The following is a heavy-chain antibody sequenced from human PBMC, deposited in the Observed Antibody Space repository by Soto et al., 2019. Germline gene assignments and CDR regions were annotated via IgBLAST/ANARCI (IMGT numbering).Heavy chain of an antibody. Sequence: QVQLQESGPGLVKPSDTLSLTGAVSGYSISSSNWWGWLRQPPGKGLEWIGYVYYSGTTYYNPSLKSRVTLSVDTAKNQFSLKLTSVTAVDTAVYYCARREIQGPIDYWGQGTLVTVSS. J-gene: IGHJ4*02. CDR3: ARREIQGPIDY. CDR1: GYSISSSNW. D-gene: IGHD1-26*01. CDR2: VYYSGTT. V-gene: IGHV4-28*01.